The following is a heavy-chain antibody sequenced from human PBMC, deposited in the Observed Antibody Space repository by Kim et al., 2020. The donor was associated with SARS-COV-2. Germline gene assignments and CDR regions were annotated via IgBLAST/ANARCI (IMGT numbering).Heavy chain of an antibody. CDR2: INHSGST. CDR1: GGSFSGYY. Sequence: SETLSLTCAVYGGSFSGYYWSWIRQPPGKGLEWIGEINHSGSTNYNPSLKSRVTISVDTSKNQFSLKLSSVTAADTAVYYCARELLWFGESRWGQGTLVT. D-gene: IGHD3-10*01. CDR3: ARELLWFGESR. J-gene: IGHJ4*02. V-gene: IGHV4-34*01.